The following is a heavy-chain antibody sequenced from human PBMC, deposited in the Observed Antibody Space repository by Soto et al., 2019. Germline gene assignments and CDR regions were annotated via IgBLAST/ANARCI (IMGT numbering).Heavy chain of an antibody. Sequence: PGESLKISCKGSVYSFTSYWIGWVRQMPGKGLELMGIIYPGDSDTRYSPSFQGQVTISADKSISTAYLQWSSLKASDTAMYYCARTYRKYYYDSSGYYYEQAFDIWGQGTMVTVSS. CDR2: IYPGDSDT. V-gene: IGHV5-51*01. J-gene: IGHJ3*02. CDR3: ARTYRKYYYDSSGYYYEQAFDI. D-gene: IGHD3-22*01. CDR1: VYSFTSYW.